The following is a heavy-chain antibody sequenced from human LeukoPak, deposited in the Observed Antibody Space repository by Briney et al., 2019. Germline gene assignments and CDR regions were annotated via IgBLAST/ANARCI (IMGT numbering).Heavy chain of an antibody. J-gene: IGHJ4*02. V-gene: IGHV3-30*18. D-gene: IGHD5-12*01. CDR3: AKADSSGYEGD. Sequence: VAVISVHETKKYYTHSVNRPFTISTDNSKSTLYLQRNSLRSEDTAVYYCAKADSSGYEGDWGQGTLVTVSS. CDR2: ISVHETKK.